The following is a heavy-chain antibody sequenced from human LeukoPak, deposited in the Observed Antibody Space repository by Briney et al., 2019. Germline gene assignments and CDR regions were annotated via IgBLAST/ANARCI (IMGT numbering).Heavy chain of an antibody. J-gene: IGHJ3*02. V-gene: IGHV1-69-2*01. CDR1: GYTFTGYY. Sequence: ASVKVSCKVSGYTFTGYYMHWVQQAPGKGLEWMGLVDPEDGETIYAEKFQGRVTITADTSTDTAYMELSSLRSEDTAMYYCATGEEMATKDAFDIWGQGTMVTVSS. CDR3: ATGEEMATKDAFDI. CDR2: VDPEDGET. D-gene: IGHD5-24*01.